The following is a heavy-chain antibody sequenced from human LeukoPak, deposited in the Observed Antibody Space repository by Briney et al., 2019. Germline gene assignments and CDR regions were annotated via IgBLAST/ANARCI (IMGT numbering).Heavy chain of an antibody. V-gene: IGHV1-18*01. CDR2: ISANSDHT. CDR1: GGTFSSYA. Sequence: ASVNVSCKASGGTFSSYAISWVRQAPGHGLEWIGYISANSDHTDYTKRLQGRVSLTRDTSTDTAYMELRSLRSADTAVYYCARPVNTYFAPWGQGTLVTVSS. CDR3: ARPVNTYFAP. J-gene: IGHJ5*02. D-gene: IGHD2-2*02.